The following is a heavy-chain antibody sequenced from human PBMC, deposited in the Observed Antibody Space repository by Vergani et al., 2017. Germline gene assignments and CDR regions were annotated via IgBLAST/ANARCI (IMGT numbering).Heavy chain of an antibody. V-gene: IGHV3-53*01. D-gene: IGHD5-18*01. Sequence: EVQLVESGGGLIQPGGSLRLSCAASGFTVSRNYMSWVRQAPGKGLEWVSVIYSGGSTYYADSVKGRFTISRDNSKNTLYLQMNSLRAEDTAVYYCARVGYSYGWVGDYWGQGTLVTVSS. CDR3: ARVGYSYGWVGDY. J-gene: IGHJ4*02. CDR2: IYSGGST. CDR1: GFTVSRNY.